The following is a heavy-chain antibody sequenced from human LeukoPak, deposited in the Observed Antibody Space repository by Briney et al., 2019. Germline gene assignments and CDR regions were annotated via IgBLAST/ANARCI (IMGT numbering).Heavy chain of an antibody. CDR2: INDNGDNI. J-gene: IGHJ4*02. CDR1: GFTFSSYW. D-gene: IGHD1-26*01. Sequence: PGGSLRLSCAASGFTFSSYWMSWVRQAPGKGLEWVSSINDNGDNINYADSVKGRFSISRDNSRNTLFLQMNSLRVEDTAVYYCAKDRHGIVELTPFEYWGQGTPVTVSS. CDR3: AKDRHGIVELTPFEY. V-gene: IGHV3-23*01.